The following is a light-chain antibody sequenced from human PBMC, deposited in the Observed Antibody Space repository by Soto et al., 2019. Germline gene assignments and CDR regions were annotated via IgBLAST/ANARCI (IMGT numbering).Light chain of an antibody. CDR2: AAS. CDR3: QKYNSAPPLS. V-gene: IGKV1-27*01. CDR1: QGISNY. Sequence: DIQMTQSPSSLSASVGDRVTITCRASQGISNYLAWYQQKPGKVPKLLIYAASTLQSVVPSRFTGSGSGTDFTLTISSLQPEDVATYYCQKYNSAPPLSFGPGTKVFIK. J-gene: IGKJ3*01.